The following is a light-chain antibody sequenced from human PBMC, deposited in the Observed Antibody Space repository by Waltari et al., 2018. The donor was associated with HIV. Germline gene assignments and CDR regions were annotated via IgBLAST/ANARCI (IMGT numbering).Light chain of an antibody. J-gene: IGKJ4*01. CDR2: AAS. Sequence: EIVLTQSPVTLSLSPGERATLSCRASRSVTSYLAWYQQKPGQAPRLLIYAASNRATGVPARFSGSGSGTDFTLTISSLEPEDFAVYYCQQRLNWPLTFGGGTRVEIK. V-gene: IGKV3-11*01. CDR1: RSVTSY. CDR3: QQRLNWPLT.